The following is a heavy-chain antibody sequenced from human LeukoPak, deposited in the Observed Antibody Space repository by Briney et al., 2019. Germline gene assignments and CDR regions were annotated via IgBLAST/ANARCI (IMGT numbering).Heavy chain of an antibody. CDR2: ISSSSSYI. V-gene: IGHV3-21*04. CDR1: GFTFSSYS. Sequence: GGSLRLSCAASGFTFSSYSMTWVRQAPGKGLEWVSSISSSSSYIYYADSVKGRFTISRDNAKNSLYLQMNSLRAEDTAVYYCARRSPQLWLPFNYLDPWGQGTLVTVSS. D-gene: IGHD5-18*01. CDR3: ARRSPQLWLPFNYLDP. J-gene: IGHJ5*02.